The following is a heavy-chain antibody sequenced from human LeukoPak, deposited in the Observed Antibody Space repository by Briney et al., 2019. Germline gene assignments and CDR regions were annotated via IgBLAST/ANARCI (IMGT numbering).Heavy chain of an antibody. Sequence: GGSLRLSCEASGFTFKSYGMAWVRQTPGKGPEWVAFLSYDGNKEFYADSVKGRFTISRDNSKNTLYLQMNSLRPEDTAVYYCAKDYRKYQFSCLIDYWGQGTLVTVSS. V-gene: IGHV3-30*18. CDR1: GFTFKSYG. D-gene: IGHD2-2*01. CDR2: LSYDGNKE. CDR3: AKDYRKYQFSCLIDY. J-gene: IGHJ4*02.